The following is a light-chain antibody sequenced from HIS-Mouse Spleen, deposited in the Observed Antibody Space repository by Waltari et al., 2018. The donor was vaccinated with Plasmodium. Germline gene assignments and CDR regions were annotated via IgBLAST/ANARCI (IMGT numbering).Light chain of an antibody. V-gene: IGKV3-20*01. CDR1: QSVSSSY. CDR3: QQYSSSVWT. CDR2: GAS. Sequence: EIVLTQSPGTLSLSPGERATLSCRASQSVSSSYLAWYQQKPGQAPRLLIYGASSRATDIPDRFSGSGSETDFCVTRSSLEPEDFAMCYCQQYSSSVWTFGQGTKVEIK. J-gene: IGKJ1*01.